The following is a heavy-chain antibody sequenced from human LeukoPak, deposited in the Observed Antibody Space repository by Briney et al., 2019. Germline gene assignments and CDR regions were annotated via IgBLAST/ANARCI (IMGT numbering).Heavy chain of an antibody. CDR3: ARLIWGRHPVDY. Sequence: SETLSLTCTVSGGSINTPNYYWGWIRQTPGKGLEWIGNIFYSGGTYYSPSLTSRVTISVDTSKNQFSLKLSSVTAADTAVYYCARLIWGRHPVDYWGQGTLVTVSS. J-gene: IGHJ4*02. V-gene: IGHV4-39*07. CDR2: IFYSGGT. D-gene: IGHD3-16*01. CDR1: GGSINTPNYY.